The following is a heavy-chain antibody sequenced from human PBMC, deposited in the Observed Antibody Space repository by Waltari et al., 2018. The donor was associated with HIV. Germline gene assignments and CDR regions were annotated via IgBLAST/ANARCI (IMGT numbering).Heavy chain of an antibody. J-gene: IGHJ4*02. CDR2: IKSNTDGGTT. V-gene: IGHV3-15*01. D-gene: IGHD3-16*01. CDR3: TTVGGGTRDY. Sequence: EVLLVESGGGLGKPGGSLRLSCEASGLTFSDAWMSWVRQAPGKGLEWVGRIKSNTDGGTTDYAAPVKGRFTISRDDSKTTLYLEMNSLKTEDTAVYYCTTVGGGTRDYWGQGTLITVSS. CDR1: GLTFSDAW.